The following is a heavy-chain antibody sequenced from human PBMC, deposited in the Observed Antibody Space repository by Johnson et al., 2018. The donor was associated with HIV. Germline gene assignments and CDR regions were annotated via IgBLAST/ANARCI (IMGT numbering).Heavy chain of an antibody. CDR2: INSDGSST. Sequence: VQLVESGGGVVRPGGSLRLSCAASGFTYSSYWMHWVRQAPGKGLVWVSRINSDGSSTSYADSVKGRFTISRDNTKNSLYLQMNSLKTEYTAVYYCTTAKWLLGAFDSWGQGTMVTVSS. J-gene: IGHJ3*02. D-gene: IGHD3-22*01. CDR1: GFTYSSYW. CDR3: TTAKWLLGAFDS. V-gene: IGHV3-74*01.